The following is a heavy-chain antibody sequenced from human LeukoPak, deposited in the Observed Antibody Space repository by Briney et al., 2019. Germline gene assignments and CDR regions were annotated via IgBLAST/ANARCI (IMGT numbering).Heavy chain of an antibody. CDR2: IYYSGST. V-gene: IGHV4-61*05. CDR3: ARGSRGYVNRYYFDY. CDR1: GGSIRSSSYY. Sequence: SETLSLTCSVSGGSIRSSSYYWGWIRQPPGKGLEWIGYIYYSGSTNYNPSLKSRVTISVDTSKNQFSLKLSSVTAADTAVYYCARGSRGYVNRYYFDYWGQGTLVTVSS. D-gene: IGHD1-14*01. J-gene: IGHJ4*02.